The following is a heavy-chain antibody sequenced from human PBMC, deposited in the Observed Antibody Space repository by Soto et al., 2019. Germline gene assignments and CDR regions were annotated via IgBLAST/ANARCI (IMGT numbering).Heavy chain of an antibody. D-gene: IGHD1-7*01. Sequence: SVKVSCNASGVTFTRQGMRWVLQAPGQGLEWMGGIIPIFGTPQYAEKFQDRVTITADESTSTAYMELSSLTSEDTALYYCAKNQERELPRVIDFWGQGTLVTVSS. CDR2: IIPIFGTP. CDR3: AKNQERELPRVIDF. V-gene: IGHV1-69*13. J-gene: IGHJ4*02. CDR1: GVTFTRQG.